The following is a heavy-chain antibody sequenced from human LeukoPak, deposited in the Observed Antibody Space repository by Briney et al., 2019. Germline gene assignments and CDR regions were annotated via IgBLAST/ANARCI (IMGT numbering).Heavy chain of an antibody. V-gene: IGHV4-38-2*01. CDR1: GYSISSGYY. D-gene: IGHD1-14*01. CDR2: IYHSGST. J-gene: IGHJ3*02. Sequence: KPSETLSLTCAVSGYSISSGYYWGWIRPPPGEGLEWIGSIYHSGSTYYNPSLKSRVTISVDTSKNQFSLKLSSVTAADTAVYYGARPGGRRFDIRGQGTMVTVSS. CDR3: ARPGGRRFDI.